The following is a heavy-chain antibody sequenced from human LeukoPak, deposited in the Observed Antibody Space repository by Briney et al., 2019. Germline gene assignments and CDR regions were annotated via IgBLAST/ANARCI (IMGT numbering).Heavy chain of an antibody. Sequence: PRASQTLACAASGFTFSSYWMSWFRQAPGKWVEGVPTIKQDGSEKYYVDSVKGRFTISRDNAKNSLYLQMNSLRAEDTAVYYCARDWSAIVSYAFDIWGQGTMVTVSS. V-gene: IGHV3-7*01. CDR3: ARDWSAIVSYAFDI. J-gene: IGHJ3*02. CDR1: GFTFSSYW. CDR2: IKQDGSEK. D-gene: IGHD3-3*01.